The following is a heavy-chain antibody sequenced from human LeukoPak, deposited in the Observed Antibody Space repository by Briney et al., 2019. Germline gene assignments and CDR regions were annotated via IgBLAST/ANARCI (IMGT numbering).Heavy chain of an antibody. CDR1: GGSFSGYY. Sequence: SETLSLTCAAYGGSFSGYYWSWIRQPPGKGLEWIGEINHSGSTNYNPSLKSRVTISVDTSKNQFSLKLSSVTAADTAVYYCARGRRLVLGYWGQGTLVTVSS. J-gene: IGHJ4*02. CDR2: INHSGST. D-gene: IGHD6-19*01. V-gene: IGHV4-34*01. CDR3: ARGRRLVLGY.